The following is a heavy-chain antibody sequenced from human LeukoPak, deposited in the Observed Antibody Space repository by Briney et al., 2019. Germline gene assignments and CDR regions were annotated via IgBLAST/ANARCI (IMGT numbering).Heavy chain of an antibody. D-gene: IGHD4-17*01. CDR3: ARSTVTTPDY. CDR2: IKQDGGEE. Sequence: GGSLRLSCAASEFTFSSYWMSWVRQAPGKGLEWVANIKQDGGEEYYVDSVKGRFTISRDNAQNSLYLQMNSLRAEDTAVYYCARSTVTTPDYWGQGTLVTVSS. J-gene: IGHJ4*02. V-gene: IGHV3-7*01. CDR1: EFTFSSYW.